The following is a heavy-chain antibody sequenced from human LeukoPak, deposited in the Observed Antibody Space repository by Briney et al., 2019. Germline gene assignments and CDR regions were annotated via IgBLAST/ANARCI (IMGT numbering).Heavy chain of an antibody. CDR1: GGTFSSYA. V-gene: IGHV1-69*13. J-gene: IGHJ4*02. CDR2: IIPVFGAT. D-gene: IGHD2-2*01. CDR3: ARVPPYCSTTTCYAPFDY. Sequence: ASVKVSCKASGGTFSSYAISWVRQAPGQGLEWMGGIIPVFGATTYAENFQDRVTITADGSTGTAYMELSSLKSDDTAVYYCARVPPYCSTTTCYAPFDYWGQGTLVTVSS.